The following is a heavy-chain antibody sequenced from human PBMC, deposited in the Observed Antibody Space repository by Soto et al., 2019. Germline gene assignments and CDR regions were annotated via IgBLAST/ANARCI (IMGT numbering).Heavy chain of an antibody. Sequence: SETLSLTCTVSGGSISSYYWSWIRQPPGKGLEWIGYIYYSGSTNYNPSLKSRVTISVDTSKNQFSLKLSSVTAADTAVYYCARDGGRSGYHPDENYYYYYGMDVWGQGTTVTVSS. CDR3: ARDGGRSGYHPDENYYYYYGMDV. CDR1: GGSISSYY. J-gene: IGHJ6*02. CDR2: IYYSGST. D-gene: IGHD3-3*01. V-gene: IGHV4-59*01.